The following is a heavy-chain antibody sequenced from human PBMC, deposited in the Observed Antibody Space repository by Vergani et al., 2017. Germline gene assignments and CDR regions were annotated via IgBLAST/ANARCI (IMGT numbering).Heavy chain of an antibody. CDR3: ARQLRYFDWTLGWFDP. Sequence: QVQLQESGPGLVKPSETLSLTCAVSGFSSSSGYYWGCIRQPPGKGLEWIVSIYYSGSTYYNPSLKSRVTISVDTSKNQFSLKLSSVTAADTAVYYCARQLRYFDWTLGWFDPWGQGTLVTVSS. D-gene: IGHD3-9*01. J-gene: IGHJ5*02. V-gene: IGHV4-38-2*01. CDR1: GFSSSSGYY. CDR2: IYYSGST.